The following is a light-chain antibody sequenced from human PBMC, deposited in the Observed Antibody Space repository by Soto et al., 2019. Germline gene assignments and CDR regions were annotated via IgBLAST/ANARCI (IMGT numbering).Light chain of an antibody. CDR3: ISYTSSDTYV. V-gene: IGLV2-14*01. Sequence: QSALTQPASVSGSPGQSITISCTGTSTDVGGYKYVSWYQQNPGKAPKLMIYDVTSRPSGVSDRFSGSKSGNTASLIISGLQPEDEADYYSISYTSSDTYVFGTGTKVTVL. CDR2: DVT. J-gene: IGLJ1*01. CDR1: STDVGGYKY.